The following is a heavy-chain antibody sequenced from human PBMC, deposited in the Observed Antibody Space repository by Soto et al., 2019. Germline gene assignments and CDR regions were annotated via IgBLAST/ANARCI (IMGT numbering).Heavy chain of an antibody. D-gene: IGHD3-10*01. V-gene: IGHV3-23*01. Sequence: GGXQRLSCTASGFTFSNYAINWVRLAPGKRLEWVSSVIGSGVNVFYADSVKGRFTISRDNSKNTVYLEMNSLRADDTAEYFCAKGSAFECKGAICYPFDHWGRGTLVTVSS. CDR1: GFTFSNYA. CDR2: VIGSGVNV. CDR3: AKGSAFECKGAICYPFDH. J-gene: IGHJ4*02.